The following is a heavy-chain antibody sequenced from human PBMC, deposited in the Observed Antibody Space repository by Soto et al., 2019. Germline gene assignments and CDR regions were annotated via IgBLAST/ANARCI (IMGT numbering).Heavy chain of an antibody. J-gene: IGHJ4*02. V-gene: IGHV3-30*18. D-gene: IGHD3-3*01. CDR3: AKAGLWSGYYRY. Sequence: GGSLRLSCAASGFSFSSYGMHWVRQAPGKGLEWVAVISYDGSNKYYADSVKGRFTISRDNSKNTLYLQMNSLRAEDTAVYYCAKAGLWSGYYRYWGQGTLVTVSS. CDR1: GFSFSSYG. CDR2: ISYDGSNK.